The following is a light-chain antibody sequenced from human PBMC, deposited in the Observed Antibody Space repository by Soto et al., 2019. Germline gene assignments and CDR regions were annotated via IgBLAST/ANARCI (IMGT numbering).Light chain of an antibody. CDR3: SSYTSSSTYV. V-gene: IGLV2-14*03. Sequence: QSVLTQPASVSGSPGQSITISCTGTSSDVGYYNYVSWYQQHPGKAPKLMIYDVRNRPSGVSNRFSGSKSGNTASLTISGLQAEDEADYYCSSYTSSSTYVFRTGTKVTVL. CDR1: SSDVGYYNY. CDR2: DVR. J-gene: IGLJ1*01.